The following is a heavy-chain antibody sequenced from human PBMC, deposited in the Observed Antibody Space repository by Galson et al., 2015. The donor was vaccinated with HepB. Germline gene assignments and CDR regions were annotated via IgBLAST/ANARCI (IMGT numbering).Heavy chain of an antibody. CDR1: GFTFNNYA. V-gene: IGHV3-23*01. D-gene: IGHD1-26*01. CDR2: ISGGGHNT. J-gene: IGHJ4*02. Sequence: SLRLSCAASGFTFNNYAMSWVRQAPGKGLEWVSAISGGGHNTYYADSVKGRFTISRDNSRNTLYLQMNSLRAEDTAVYSCAKSGSSYVTFDYWGQGALVTVSS. CDR3: AKSGSSYVTFDY.